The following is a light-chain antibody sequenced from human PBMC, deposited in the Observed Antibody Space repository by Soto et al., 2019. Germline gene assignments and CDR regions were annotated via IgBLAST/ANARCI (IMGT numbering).Light chain of an antibody. CDR1: QSISSW. J-gene: IGKJ1*01. CDR3: QQYNSYST. V-gene: IGKV1-5*01. CDR2: DAS. Sequence: DIQMTQSPSTLSASVGDXVTITCRASQSISSWLAWYQQKPGKAPKLLIYDASSLESGVPSRFSGSGSGTEFTLTISSLQPDDFATYYCQQYNSYSTFGQGTKVDIK.